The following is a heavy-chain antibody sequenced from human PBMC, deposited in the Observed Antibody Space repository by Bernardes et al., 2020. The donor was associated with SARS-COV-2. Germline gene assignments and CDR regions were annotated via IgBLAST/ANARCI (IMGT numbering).Heavy chain of an antibody. J-gene: IGHJ5*02. Sequence: SQTLSLTCAISGDSVSSNSAAWNWIRQSPSRGLEWLGRTYYRSKWYNDYAVSVKSRITINPDTSKNQFSLQLNSVTPEDTAVYYCAREVLRWFGELLWTTKRENWFDPWGQGTLVTVSS. CDR3: AREVLRWFGELLWTTKRENWFDP. D-gene: IGHD3-10*01. CDR1: GDSVSSNSAA. CDR2: TYYRSKWYN. V-gene: IGHV6-1*01.